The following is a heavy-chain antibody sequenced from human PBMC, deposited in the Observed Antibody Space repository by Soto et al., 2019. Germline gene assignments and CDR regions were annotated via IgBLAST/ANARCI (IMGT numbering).Heavy chain of an antibody. CDR1: GDSVSSNSAA. V-gene: IGHV6-1*01. D-gene: IGHD3-16*02. Sequence: QSQTLSLTCAISGDSVSSNSAAWNWIRQSPSRGLEWLGRTYYRSKWYNDYAVSVKSRITINPDTSKNQFSLQLNSVTPEDTAVYYCARDQLIRRGSYDYVWGSYRYGMDVWGQGTTVTVSS. CDR3: ARDQLIRRGSYDYVWGSYRYGMDV. J-gene: IGHJ6*02. CDR2: TYYRSKWYN.